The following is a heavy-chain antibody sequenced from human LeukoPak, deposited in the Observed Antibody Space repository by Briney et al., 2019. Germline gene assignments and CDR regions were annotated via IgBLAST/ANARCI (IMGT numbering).Heavy chain of an antibody. J-gene: IGHJ6*03. CDR1: GFTFSNAW. V-gene: IGHV3-15*01. CDR3: TTTTTVTRYYYYYMDV. CDR2: IKSKTDGGTT. Sequence: GGSLRLSCAASGFTFSNAWMSWVRQAPGKGLEWVGRIKSKTDGGTTDYAAPVKGRFTISRDDSKNTLYLQMNSLKTEDTAVYYCTTTTTVTRYYYYYMDVWGKGTTVTVSS. D-gene: IGHD4-17*01.